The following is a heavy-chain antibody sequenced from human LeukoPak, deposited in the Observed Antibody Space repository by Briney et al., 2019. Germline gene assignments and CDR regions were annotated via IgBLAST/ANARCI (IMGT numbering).Heavy chain of an antibody. CDR3: ARDDYGGKFWFDP. CDR2: INPNSGGT. J-gene: IGHJ5*02. CDR1: GFTFSSYG. Sequence: GGSLRLSCAASGFTFSSYGMHWVRQAPGQGLEWMGWINPNSGGTNYAQKFQGRVTMTRDTSISTAYMELSRLRSDDTAVYYCARDDYGGKFWFDPWGQGTLVTVSS. V-gene: IGHV1-2*02. D-gene: IGHD4-17*01.